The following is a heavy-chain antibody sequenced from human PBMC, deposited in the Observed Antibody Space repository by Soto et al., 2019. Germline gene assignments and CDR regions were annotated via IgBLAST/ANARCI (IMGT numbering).Heavy chain of an antibody. CDR1: GGSISSSNW. Sequence: QVQLQESGPGLVKPSGTLSLTCAVSGGSISSSNWWSWVRQPPGKGLEGIGEIYHSGGTNYNPSLNSRVTVSVDQSRNQFYLRLSSVTAADTAVYYWARNYYDSSGYYRSAYFELGGRGTLVTVAS. CDR2: IYHSGGT. J-gene: IGHJ2*01. CDR3: ARNYYDSSGYYRSAYFEL. D-gene: IGHD3-22*01. V-gene: IGHV4-4*02.